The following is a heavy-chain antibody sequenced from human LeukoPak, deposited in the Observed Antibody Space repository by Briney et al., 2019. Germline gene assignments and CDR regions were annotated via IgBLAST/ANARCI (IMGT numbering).Heavy chain of an antibody. J-gene: IGHJ3*02. CDR2: ISGSAGTT. D-gene: IGHD4-17*01. CDR1: GFSFSDYW. V-gene: IGHV3-23*01. Sequence: PGGSLRLSCAAPGFSFSDYWMSWVRQAPGKGLEWVSDISGSAGTTYYADSVKGRFTISRDNSKNTLYLQVNSLRVEDTAVYYCAKMQMITVTTGDAFDIWGQGTMVTVSS. CDR3: AKMQMITVTTGDAFDI.